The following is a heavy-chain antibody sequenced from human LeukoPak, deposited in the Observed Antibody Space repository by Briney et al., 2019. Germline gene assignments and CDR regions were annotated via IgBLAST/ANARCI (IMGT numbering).Heavy chain of an antibody. D-gene: IGHD1-26*01. V-gene: IGHV3-48*01. CDR3: VRGGGKH. Sequence: HSGGSLRLSCAASGFTFSSYSMNWVRQAPGKGLEWVSYISSSSSTIYYADSVKGRFTISRDNSKNMLYLQMKSLRAEDTAVYYCVRGGGKHWGQGTLVAVSS. CDR1: GFTFSSYS. J-gene: IGHJ4*02. CDR2: ISSSSSTI.